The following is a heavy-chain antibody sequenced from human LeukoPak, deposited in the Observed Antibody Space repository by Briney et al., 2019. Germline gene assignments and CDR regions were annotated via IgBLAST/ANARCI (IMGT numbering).Heavy chain of an antibody. Sequence: PSETLSLTCAVSGGSISSPNWWSWVRQPPGKGLEWIGEIYHSGMTNYKTSLKSRVTISVDTSKNQFSLKLSSVTAADTAIYYCTREYGFMTTVFHAFDIWGQGTMVTVSS. V-gene: IGHV4-4*02. CDR3: TREYGFMTTVFHAFDI. D-gene: IGHD4-17*01. J-gene: IGHJ3*02. CDR1: GGSISSPNW. CDR2: IYHSGMT.